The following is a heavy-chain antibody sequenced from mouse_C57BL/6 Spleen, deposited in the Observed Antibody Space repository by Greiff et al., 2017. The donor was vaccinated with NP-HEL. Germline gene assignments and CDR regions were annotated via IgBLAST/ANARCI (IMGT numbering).Heavy chain of an antibody. CDR2: ISSGGSYT. V-gene: IGHV5-6*01. J-gene: IGHJ4*01. CDR1: GFTFSSYG. Sequence: EVQVVESGGDLVKPGGSLKLSCAASGFTFSSYGMSWVRQTPDKRLEWVATISSGGSYTYYPDSVKGRFTISRDNAKNTLYLQMSSLKSEDTAMYYCASPDGYYVTDYAMDYWGQGTSVTVSS. CDR3: ASPDGYYVTDYAMDY. D-gene: IGHD2-3*01.